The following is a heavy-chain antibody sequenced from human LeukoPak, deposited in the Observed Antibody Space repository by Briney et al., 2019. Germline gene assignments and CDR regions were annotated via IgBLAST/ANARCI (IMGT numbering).Heavy chain of an antibody. CDR2: IIPIFGTA. D-gene: IGHD3-9*01. J-gene: IGHJ4*02. CDR3: ARGGDILTGYYDFDY. Sequence: SVKVSCKASGGTFSSYTISWVRQAPGQGLEWMGGIIPIFGTANYAQKFQGRVTITADESTSTAYMELSSLRSEDTAVYYCARGGDILTGYYDFDYWGQGTLVTVSS. CDR1: GGTFSSYT. V-gene: IGHV1-69*13.